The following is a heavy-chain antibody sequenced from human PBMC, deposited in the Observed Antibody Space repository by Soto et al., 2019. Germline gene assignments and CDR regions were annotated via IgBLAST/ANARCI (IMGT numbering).Heavy chain of an antibody. CDR3: ARDALEAAADAFDI. D-gene: IGHD6-13*01. J-gene: IGHJ3*02. Sequence: GGSLRLSCAASGFTFSSYSMNWVRQAPGKGLEWVSYISSSSSTIYYADSVKGRFTISRDNAKNSLYLQMNSLRDKDTAVYYCARDALEAAADAFDIWGQGTMVTVSS. CDR1: GFTFSSYS. CDR2: ISSSSSTI. V-gene: IGHV3-48*02.